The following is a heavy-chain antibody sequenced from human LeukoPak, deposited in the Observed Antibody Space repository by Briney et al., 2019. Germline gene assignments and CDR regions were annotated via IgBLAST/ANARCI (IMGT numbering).Heavy chain of an antibody. CDR2: THTSGST. CDR1: GGSISSYY. CDR3: ARDTYYYGSGTYYFNY. V-gene: IGHV4-4*07. Sequence: SETLSLTCTVSGGSISSYYWTWIRQPAGKGLECIGRTHTSGSTNYNPSLKSRVTMSVDTSKNQFSLKLTSVTAADTAVYYCARDTYYYGSGTYYFNYWGQGTLVTVSS. D-gene: IGHD3-10*01. J-gene: IGHJ4*02.